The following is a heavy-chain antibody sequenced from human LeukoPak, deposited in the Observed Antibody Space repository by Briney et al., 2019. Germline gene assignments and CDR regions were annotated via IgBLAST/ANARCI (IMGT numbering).Heavy chain of an antibody. CDR2: IYYSGST. Sequence: SETLSRTCTVSGGSISSYYWSWIRQPPGKGLEWIGYIYYSGSTNYNPSLKSRVTISVDTSKNQFSLRLSSVTAADTAVYYCARHWLTDPFDIWGQGTMVTVSS. V-gene: IGHV4-59*08. J-gene: IGHJ3*02. D-gene: IGHD6-19*01. CDR1: GGSISSYY. CDR3: ARHWLTDPFDI.